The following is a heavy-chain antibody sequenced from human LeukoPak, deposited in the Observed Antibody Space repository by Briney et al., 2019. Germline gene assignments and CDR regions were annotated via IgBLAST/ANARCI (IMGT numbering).Heavy chain of an antibody. Sequence: ASVKVSCKASGYTFTSYYMHWVRQAPGQGLEWMGIINPSGGSTSYAQKFQGRVTMTRDMSTSTVYMELSSLRSEDTAVYYCARGRTTPNYFYYYYYMDVWGKGTTVTVSS. J-gene: IGHJ6*03. D-gene: IGHD5-24*01. CDR1: GYTFTSYY. V-gene: IGHV1-46*01. CDR3: ARGRTTPNYFYYYYYMDV. CDR2: INPSGGST.